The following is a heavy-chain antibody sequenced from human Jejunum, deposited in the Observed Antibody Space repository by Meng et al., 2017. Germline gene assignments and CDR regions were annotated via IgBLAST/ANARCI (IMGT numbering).Heavy chain of an antibody. CDR2: AGANFRPCT. J-gene: IGHJ4*02. CDR3: ARDYWGSLDS. D-gene: IGHD3-16*01. V-gene: IGHV4-61*08. Sequence: PTRNISLSAMAPSRSASRAGCHWGCIRQPPGMGLELFGYAGANFRPCTNHNPSLNSRVTTSLDTSKIQYSLKLTSVTDSDTAVYYCARDYWGSLDSWGQGILVTVAS. CDR1: SRSASRAGCH.